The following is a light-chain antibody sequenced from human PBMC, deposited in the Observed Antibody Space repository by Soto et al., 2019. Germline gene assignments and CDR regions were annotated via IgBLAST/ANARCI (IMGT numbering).Light chain of an antibody. V-gene: IGKV3-15*01. Sequence: EVVMTQSPATLSVSPGERAILSCRASQNINDKLAWYQHKPGQAPRLLIYGASTRAPDIPPRFSGSGSGTEFTLTISSLQSEDFAVYYCQQTNNWPPWTFGHGTRVDLK. CDR1: QNINDK. J-gene: IGKJ1*01. CDR3: QQTNNWPPWT. CDR2: GAS.